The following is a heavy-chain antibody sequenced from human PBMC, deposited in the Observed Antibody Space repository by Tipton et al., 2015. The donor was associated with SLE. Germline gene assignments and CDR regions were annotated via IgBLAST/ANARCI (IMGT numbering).Heavy chain of an antibody. CDR1: GDSITSYY. CDR2: IYHRGST. D-gene: IGHD5-12*01. J-gene: IGHJ1*01. CDR3: ATNGHGETYEFFTEYLRH. Sequence: TLSLTCIVSGDSITSYYWSWLRQPPGKGLEWIGFIYHRGSTHYNPSLKSRVTISVDTSKNQFSLKLSSVTAADTAVYYCATNGHGETYEFFTEYLRHWGQGTLVTVSS. V-gene: IGHV4-59*08.